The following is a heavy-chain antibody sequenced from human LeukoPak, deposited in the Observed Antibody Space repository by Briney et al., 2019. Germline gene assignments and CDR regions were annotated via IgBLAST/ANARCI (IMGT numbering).Heavy chain of an antibody. D-gene: IGHD3-22*01. CDR1: GGTFSSYA. CDR3: ARDAYYDSSGSPGY. J-gene: IGHJ4*02. CDR2: IIPIFGTA. V-gene: IGHV1-69*01. Sequence: SVKVSCKASGGTFSSYAISWVRQAPGQGLEWMGGIIPIFGTANYAQKFQGRVTITADESTSTVYMELSSLRSEDTAVYYCARDAYYDSSGSPGYWGQGTLVTVSS.